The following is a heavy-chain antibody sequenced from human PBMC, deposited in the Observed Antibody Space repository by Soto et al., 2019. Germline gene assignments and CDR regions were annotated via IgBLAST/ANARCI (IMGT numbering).Heavy chain of an antibody. D-gene: IGHD6-25*01. V-gene: IGHV1-2*02. Sequence: QMQLMQSGPEVRKPGASVKVSCQASGYTFTDYFLHWVRLAPGQGLKALGWSNLNTRGVVYKEDFKAAITLTTDTSTYMAGRYLRYRAPDDTGVSFRATGHTAGTAPADRFPNSLDVWGPGATV. CDR1: GYTFTDYF. CDR2: SNLNTRGV. CDR3: ATGHTAGTAPADRFPNSLDV. J-gene: IGHJ6*02.